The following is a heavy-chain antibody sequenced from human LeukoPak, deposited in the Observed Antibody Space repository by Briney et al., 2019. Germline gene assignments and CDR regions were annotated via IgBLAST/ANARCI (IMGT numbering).Heavy chain of an antibody. V-gene: IGHV3-30*18. CDR2: ISYDGSKK. Sequence: GRSLRLSCVASGSTFSSESIHWVRQAPGKGLEWVAVISYDGSKKYYADSVKGRFTISRDNSRSTVYLQMNSLTTEDTAVYHCAKEYHRVHDAFDTWGHGTMVTVSS. J-gene: IGHJ3*02. CDR3: AKEYHRVHDAFDT. D-gene: IGHD2-2*01. CDR1: GSTFSSES.